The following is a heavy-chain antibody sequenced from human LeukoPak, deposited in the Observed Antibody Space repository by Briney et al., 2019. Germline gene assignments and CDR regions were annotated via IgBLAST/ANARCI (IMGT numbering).Heavy chain of an antibody. J-gene: IGHJ1*01. Sequence: ASVKVSCKASGYTFTSYYMHWVRQAPGQGLEWMGWINPKSGGTNYAQKFQGRVTMTRDTSISTAFMELSRLTSDDTAVYYCARGYYDSSDFEYFHHWGQGTLVTVSS. CDR1: GYTFTSYY. CDR3: ARGYYDSSDFEYFHH. V-gene: IGHV1-2*02. CDR2: INPKSGGT. D-gene: IGHD3-22*01.